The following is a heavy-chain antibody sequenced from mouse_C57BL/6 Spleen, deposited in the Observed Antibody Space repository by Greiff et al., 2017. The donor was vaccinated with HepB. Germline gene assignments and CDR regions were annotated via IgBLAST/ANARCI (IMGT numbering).Heavy chain of an antibody. CDR2: ISYDGSN. V-gene: IGHV3-6*01. CDR1: GYSITSGYY. J-gene: IGHJ3*01. D-gene: IGHD2-4*01. Sequence: EVQLQQSGPGLVKPSQSLSLTCSVTGYSITSGYYWNWIRQFPGNKLEWMGYISYDGSNNYNPSLKNRISITRDTSKNQFFLKLNSVTTEDTATYYCARDGDDYDEGFAYWGQGTLVTVSA. CDR3: ARDGDDYDEGFAY.